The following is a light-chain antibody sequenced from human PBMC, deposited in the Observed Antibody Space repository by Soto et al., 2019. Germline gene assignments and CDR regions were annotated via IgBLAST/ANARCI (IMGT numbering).Light chain of an antibody. Sequence: QSALTQPASVSGSXGQSXTISCTGTSSDVGGYNYVSWYQQHPGKAPKLMIYEVSNRPSGVSNRFSGSKSGNTASLTISGLQAEDEADYYCSSYTSSSTLVFGGGTKLTVL. CDR3: SSYTSSSTLV. CDR1: SSDVGGYNY. V-gene: IGLV2-14*01. CDR2: EVS. J-gene: IGLJ2*01.